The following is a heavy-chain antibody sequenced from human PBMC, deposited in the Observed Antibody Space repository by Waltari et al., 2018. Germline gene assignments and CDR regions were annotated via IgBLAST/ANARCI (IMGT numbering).Heavy chain of an antibody. V-gene: IGHV3-30*04. CDR1: AFTFSRFS. CDR2: VSNDGIGR. Sequence: QAPLVESGGGVVQPGRSLRLSCATSAFTFSRFSMHWVRQAPGKGRQWVAGVSNDGIGRYADSVKGRFTISRDNAKSTVSLEMNSLRPDDTALYYCARDRAFAVSLQDWGQGTPVTVSS. CDR3: ARDRAFAVSLQD. D-gene: IGHD4-17*01. J-gene: IGHJ4*02.